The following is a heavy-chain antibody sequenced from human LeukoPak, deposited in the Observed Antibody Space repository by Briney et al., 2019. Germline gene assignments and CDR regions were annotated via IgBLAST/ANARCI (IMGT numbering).Heavy chain of an antibody. D-gene: IGHD3-10*01. CDR2: IYTSGST. J-gene: IGHJ6*03. Sequence: SETLSLTCTVSGGSISSYYWSWIRQPAGKGLEWTGRIYTSGSTNYNPSLKSRVTMSVDTSKNQFSLKLSSVTAADTAVYYCARAPSGGDYYYYMDVWGKGTTVTISS. CDR3: ARAPSGGDYYYYMDV. CDR1: GGSISSYY. V-gene: IGHV4-4*07.